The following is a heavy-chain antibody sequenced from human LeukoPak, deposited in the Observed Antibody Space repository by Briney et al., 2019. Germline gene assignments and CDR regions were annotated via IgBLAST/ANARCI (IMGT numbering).Heavy chain of an antibody. CDR2: IWYNGSNK. V-gene: IGHV3-33*06. CDR1: GFTFSSYG. Sequence: GGSLGLSCAASGFTFSSYGMHWVRQAPGKGLEWVAVIWYNGSNKYYADSVKGRFTISRDNSMNTLYLQLNSLRAEDTAVYYCAKQLVATSGEAFDIWGQGTMVTVS. D-gene: IGHD5-12*01. CDR3: AKQLVATSGEAFDI. J-gene: IGHJ3*02.